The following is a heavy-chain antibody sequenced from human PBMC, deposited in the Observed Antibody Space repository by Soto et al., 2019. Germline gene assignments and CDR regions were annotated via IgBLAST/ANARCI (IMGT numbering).Heavy chain of an antibody. Sequence: QVQLVQSGAEVKKPGSSVKVSCKASGGTFSSYAISWVRQAPGQGLEWMGGIIPIFGTANYAQKFQGRVTNTADESTSTAYMELSSLRSEDTAVYYCARTENIVLVPVRDLRRPDAFDIWGQGTMVTVSS. CDR3: ARTENIVLVPVRDLRRPDAFDI. CDR2: IIPIFGTA. CDR1: GGTFSSYA. D-gene: IGHD2-2*01. V-gene: IGHV1-69*12. J-gene: IGHJ3*02.